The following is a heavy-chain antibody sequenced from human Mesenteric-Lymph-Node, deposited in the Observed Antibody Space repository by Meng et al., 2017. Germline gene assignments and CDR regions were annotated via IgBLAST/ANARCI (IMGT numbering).Heavy chain of an antibody. CDR1: GFTFSSYG. D-gene: IGHD2-21*02. CDR3: ARDRGGDLDY. J-gene: IGHJ4*02. V-gene: IGHV3-33*01. Sequence: LSLTCAASGFTFSSYGMHWVRQAPGKGLEWVAVIWYDGSNKYYADSVKGRFTISRDNSKNTPYLQMNSLRAEDTAVYYCARDRGGDLDYWGQGTLVTVSS. CDR2: IWYDGSNK.